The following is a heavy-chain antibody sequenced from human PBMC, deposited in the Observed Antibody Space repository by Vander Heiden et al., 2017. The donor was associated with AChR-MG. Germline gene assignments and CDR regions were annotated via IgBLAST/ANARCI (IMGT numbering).Heavy chain of an antibody. CDR3: AKDARGGGTYHNH. CDR2: ISYDGATK. CDR1: GFTFSTNG. Sequence: QVQLVESGGGVVQPGRSLRLSCAASGFTFSTNGMNWARQAPGKGLEWVAVISYDGATKRYADSVKGRFTVSRDNSRNTVFLQMNSLRAEDTAVYYCAKDARGGGTYHNHWGQGTLVTVSS. J-gene: IGHJ5*02. D-gene: IGHD1-26*01. V-gene: IGHV3-30*18.